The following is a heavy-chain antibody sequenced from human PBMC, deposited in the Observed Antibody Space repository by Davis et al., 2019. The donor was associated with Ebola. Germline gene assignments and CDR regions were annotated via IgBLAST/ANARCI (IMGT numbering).Heavy chain of an antibody. V-gene: IGHV1-18*01. CDR1: GYTFTNYG. CDR2: ISAYSGDT. CDR3: ARGGGSTYSGIDH. Sequence: ASVKVSCKASGYTFTNYGITWVRQAPGQGLQWVGWISAYSGDTNYVQKLQGRVTLTTDTSTSTAYMELRSLRSDDTAVYYCARGGGSTYSGIDHWGQGTLVTVSS. D-gene: IGHD2-21*01. J-gene: IGHJ4*02.